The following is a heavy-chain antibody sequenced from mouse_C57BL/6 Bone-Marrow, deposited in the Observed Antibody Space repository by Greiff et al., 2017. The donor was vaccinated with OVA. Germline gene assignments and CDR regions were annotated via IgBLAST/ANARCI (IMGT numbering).Heavy chain of an antibody. D-gene: IGHD2-5*01. CDR1: GFNIKDDY. V-gene: IGHV14-4*01. Sequence: EVQLQQSGAELVRPGASVKLSCTASGFNIKDDYMHWVKQRPEQGLEWIGWIDPENGDTEYASKFQGKATITADTSSNTAYLQLSSLTSEDTAVYYCTSYYSNYYYAMDDWGQGTSVTVSS. CDR2: IDPENGDT. J-gene: IGHJ4*01. CDR3: TSYYSNYYYAMDD.